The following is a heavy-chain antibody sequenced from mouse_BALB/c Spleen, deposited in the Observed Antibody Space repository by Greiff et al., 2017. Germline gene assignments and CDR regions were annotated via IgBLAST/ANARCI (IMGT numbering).Heavy chain of an antibody. Sequence: VQLQQSGAELMKPGASVKISCKATGYTFSSYWIEWVKQRPGHGLEWIGEILPGSGSTNYNEKFKGKATFTADTSSNTAYMQLSSLTSEDSAVYYCAAFYGYDGGYFDVWGAGTTVTVSS. CDR2: ILPGSGST. CDR1: GYTFSSYW. J-gene: IGHJ1*01. D-gene: IGHD2-2*01. CDR3: AAFYGYDGGYFDV. V-gene: IGHV1-9*01.